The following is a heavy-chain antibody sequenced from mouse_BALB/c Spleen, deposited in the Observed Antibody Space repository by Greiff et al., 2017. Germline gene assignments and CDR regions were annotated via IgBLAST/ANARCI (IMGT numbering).Heavy chain of an antibody. J-gene: IGHJ4*01. CDR2: ISSGGSYT. D-gene: IGHD2-3*01. V-gene: IGHV5-9-3*01. CDR3: ARHPFYDGYYFYAMDY. CDR1: GFTFSSYA. Sequence: EVKLMESGGGLVKPGGSLKLSCAASGFTFSSYAMSWVRQTPEKRLEWVATISSGGSYTYYPDSVKGRFTISRDNAKNTLYLQMSSLRSEDTAMYYCARHPFYDGYYFYAMDYWGQGTSVTVSS.